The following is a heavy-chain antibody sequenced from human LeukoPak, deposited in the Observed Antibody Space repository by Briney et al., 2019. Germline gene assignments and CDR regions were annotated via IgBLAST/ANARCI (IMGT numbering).Heavy chain of an antibody. CDR2: ISAYNGNT. D-gene: IGHD5-18*01. V-gene: IGHV1-18*01. CDR3: ARAAVDTAMFGIYYYMDV. J-gene: IGHJ6*03. CDR1: GYTFTSYG. Sequence: ASVKVSCKASGYTFTSYGISWVRQAPGQGLEWMGWISAYNGNTNYAQKLQGRVTMTTDTSTSTAYMELRSLGSDDTAVYYCARAAVDTAMFGIYYYMDVWGKGTTVTVSS.